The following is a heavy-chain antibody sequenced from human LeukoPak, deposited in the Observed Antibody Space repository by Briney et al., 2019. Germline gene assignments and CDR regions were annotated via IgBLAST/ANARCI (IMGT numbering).Heavy chain of an antibody. CDR2: INPNSDGT. J-gene: IGHJ3*02. CDR1: GYTFTGYC. D-gene: IGHD3-22*01. CDR3: ARGGVVVTTDTYDI. V-gene: IGHV1-2*06. Sequence: ASVKVSCKASGYTFTGYCIHWVRQASGQGLEWMGRINPNSDGTNYAQKFQGRVTMTRDTSISTAYMELSRLRSDDTAIYYCARGGVVVTTDTYDIWGQGTMVTVSS.